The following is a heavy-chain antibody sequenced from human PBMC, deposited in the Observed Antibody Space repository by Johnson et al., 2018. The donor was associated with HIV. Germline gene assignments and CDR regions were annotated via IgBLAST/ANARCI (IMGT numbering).Heavy chain of an antibody. Sequence: QVQLVESGGGLVQPGGSLRLSCAASGFTFSSYGMHWVRQAPGKGLEWVAFIRYDGSNKYYADSVKGRFPISRDKSKNTLYLQMNSLRPEDTALYYCATRKDILTGYDAFDIWGQGTMVTVSS. CDR1: GFTFSSYG. D-gene: IGHD3-9*01. CDR3: ATRKDILTGYDAFDI. CDR2: IRYDGSNK. J-gene: IGHJ3*02. V-gene: IGHV3-30*02.